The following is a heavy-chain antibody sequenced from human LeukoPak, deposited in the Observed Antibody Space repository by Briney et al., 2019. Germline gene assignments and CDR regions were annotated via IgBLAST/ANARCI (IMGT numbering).Heavy chain of an antibody. CDR2: ISWDGGST. J-gene: IGHJ6*03. V-gene: IGHV3-43D*03. D-gene: IGHD2-2*01. CDR3: AKDGHCSSTSCSYYYMDV. Sequence: GGSLRLSCAASGFTFDDYAMHWVRQAPGKGLEWVSLISWDGGSTYYADSVKGRFTISRDNSKNSLYQQMNSLRAEDTALYYCAKDGHCSSTSCSYYYMDVWGKGTTVTVSS. CDR1: GFTFDDYA.